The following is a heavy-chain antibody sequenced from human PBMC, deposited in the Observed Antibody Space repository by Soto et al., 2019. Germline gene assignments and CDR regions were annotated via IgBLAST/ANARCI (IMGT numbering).Heavy chain of an antibody. Sequence: GASVKVSCKASGGTFSSYAISWVRQAPGQGLEWMGGIIPIFGTANYAQKFQGRVTITRDKSTSTAYMELSSLRSEDTALYYCARDFKRLIIALFGYWGQGTLVTVSS. D-gene: IGHD6-25*01. J-gene: IGHJ4*02. CDR2: IIPIFGTA. V-gene: IGHV1-69*05. CDR1: GGTFSSYA. CDR3: ARDFKRLIIALFGY.